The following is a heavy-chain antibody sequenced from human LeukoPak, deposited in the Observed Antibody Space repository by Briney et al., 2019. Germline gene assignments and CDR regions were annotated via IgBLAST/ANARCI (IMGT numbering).Heavy chain of an antibody. J-gene: IGHJ4*02. CDR1: GFTFSNVW. Sequence: GGSLRLSCAASGFTFSNVWVTWVRQAPGKGLEWVGRIKRRTDGGTRDYAAPVKGRFTISRDDSENMLYLQMNSLKIEDTAVYYCTTPENYYDSRGDLFDYWGQGTLVTVSS. D-gene: IGHD3-22*01. CDR2: IKRRTDGGTR. CDR3: TTPENYYDSRGDLFDY. V-gene: IGHV3-15*01.